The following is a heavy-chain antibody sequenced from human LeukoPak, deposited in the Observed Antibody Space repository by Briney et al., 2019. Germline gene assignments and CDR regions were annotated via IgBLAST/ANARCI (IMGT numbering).Heavy chain of an antibody. D-gene: IGHD6-6*01. V-gene: IGHV1-18*01. J-gene: IGHJ4*02. Sequence: ASVKVSCKASGYTFTSYGISWVRQAPGQGLEWMAWINAYNGDTNFAQKLQGRVTVTTDTSTSTAYMELRSLRSDDTAVYYCGRDLRSSSVYYFDYWGQGTLVTVSS. CDR2: INAYNGDT. CDR3: GRDLRSSSVYYFDY. CDR1: GYTFTSYG.